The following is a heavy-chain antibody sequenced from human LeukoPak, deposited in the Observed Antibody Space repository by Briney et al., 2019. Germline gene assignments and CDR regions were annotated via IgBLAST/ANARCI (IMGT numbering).Heavy chain of an antibody. D-gene: IGHD3-22*01. V-gene: IGHV3-23*01. CDR3: AKRRYDSSGHFDS. CDR1: GFTFSTYG. J-gene: IGHJ4*02. CDR2: ISGSGSYT. Sequence: QAGGSLRLSCAASGFTFSTYGMSWVRQAPGKGLEWVSAISGSGSYTDYADSVKGRFTISKDLSKNTLYMRMSSLRAEDTAVYFCAKRRYDSSGHFDSWGQGTLVTVSS.